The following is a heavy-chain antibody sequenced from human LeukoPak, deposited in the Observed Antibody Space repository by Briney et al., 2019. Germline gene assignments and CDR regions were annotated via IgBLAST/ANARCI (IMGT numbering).Heavy chain of an antibody. D-gene: IGHD2-2*01. CDR1: GGTFSSYA. CDR2: IIPIFGTA. V-gene: IGHV1-69*01. J-gene: IGHJ4*02. Sequence: ASVKVSCKASGGTFSSYAISWVRQAPGQGLEWMGGIIPIFGTANYAQKFQGRVTITADESTSTAYMELSSLRSEDTAVYYCAGEGAYCSSTSCSFDYWGQGTLVTVSS. CDR3: AGEGAYCSSTSCSFDY.